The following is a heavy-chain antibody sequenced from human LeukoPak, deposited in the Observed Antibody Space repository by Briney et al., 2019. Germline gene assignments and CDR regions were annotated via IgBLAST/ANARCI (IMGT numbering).Heavy chain of an antibody. CDR1: GFSFSTYS. J-gene: IGHJ3*02. CDR2: ISSRSGYI. Sequence: PGGSLRLSCAASGFSFSTYSMNWVRQAPGKGLEWVSSISSRSGYIYYADSVKGRFTISSDNAKNSLYLQMDSLGAEDTAVYYCATEKAFAFDIWGQGTVVTVSS. V-gene: IGHV3-21*01. CDR3: ATEKAFAFDI.